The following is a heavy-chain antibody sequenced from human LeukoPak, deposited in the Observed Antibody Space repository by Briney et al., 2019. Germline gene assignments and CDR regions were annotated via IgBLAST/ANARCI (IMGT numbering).Heavy chain of an antibody. J-gene: IGHJ6*03. D-gene: IGHD1-26*01. CDR2: IHPNSGGT. Sequence: ASVKLSCKASGYTFTGYYNHWVRQAPGQGLEWMGWIHPNSGGTNYAQRFQGRVTMTTDTSISTAYMELSRLRSDDTAVYYCARGIVGPVAYYYMDVWGKGPTVTVSS. CDR1: GYTFTGYY. V-gene: IGHV1-2*02. CDR3: ARGIVGPVAYYYMDV.